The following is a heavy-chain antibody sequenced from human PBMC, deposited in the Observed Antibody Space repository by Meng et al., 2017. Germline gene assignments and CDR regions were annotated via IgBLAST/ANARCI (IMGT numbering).Heavy chain of an antibody. D-gene: IGHD1-26*01. Sequence: SETLSLTCTVSGGSISSGGYYWSWIRQHPGKGLEWIGYIYYSGSTYYNPSLKSRVTISVDTSKNQFSLKLSSVTAADTAVYYCARVPSVGATNSPNYWGQGTLVTVSS. V-gene: IGHV4-31*03. J-gene: IGHJ4*02. CDR3: ARVPSVGATNSPNY. CDR1: GGSISSGGYY. CDR2: IYYSGST.